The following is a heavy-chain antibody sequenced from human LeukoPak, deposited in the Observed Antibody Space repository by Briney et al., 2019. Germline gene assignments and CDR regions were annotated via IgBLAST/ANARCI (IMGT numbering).Heavy chain of an antibody. CDR1: GYTFTGYY. V-gene: IGHV1-2*02. Sequence: ASVKVSCKASGYTFTGYYMHWVRQAPGQGLEWMGWINPNSGGTNYAQKFQGRVTMNRDTSISTAYMELSRLRSDDTAVYYCAREESEYSSGWYYWFDPWGQGTLVTVSS. CDR2: INPNSGGT. J-gene: IGHJ5*02. CDR3: AREESEYSSGWYYWFDP. D-gene: IGHD6-19*01.